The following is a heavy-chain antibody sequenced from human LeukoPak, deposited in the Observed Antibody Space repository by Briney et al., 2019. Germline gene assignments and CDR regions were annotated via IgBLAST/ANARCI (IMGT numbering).Heavy chain of an antibody. D-gene: IGHD3-22*01. CDR3: ARDRYYYDSSGYYFFDY. CDR2: IYYSGST. V-gene: IGHV4-61*08. CDR1: GGSISSGGYY. Sequence: SQTLSLTCAVSGGSISSGGYYWSRIRQPPGKGLEWIGYIYYSGSTNYNPSLKSRVTISVDTSKNQFSLKLSSVTAADTAVYYCARDRYYYDSSGYYFFDYWGQGTLVTVSS. J-gene: IGHJ4*02.